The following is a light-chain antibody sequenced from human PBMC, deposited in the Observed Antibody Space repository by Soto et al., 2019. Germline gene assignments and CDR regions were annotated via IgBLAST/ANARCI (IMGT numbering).Light chain of an antibody. CDR1: SSDVGGYNS. CDR3: SSYTTSSTLLDV. Sequence: QSALTQPASVSGSPGQSITISCTGTSSDVGGYNSVSWYQQHPGKAPKHMIYEVSNRPSGVSNRFSGSKSGNTASLTISGLQADDEADYYCSSYTTSSTLLDVFGTGTKLTVL. V-gene: IGLV2-14*01. J-gene: IGLJ1*01. CDR2: EVS.